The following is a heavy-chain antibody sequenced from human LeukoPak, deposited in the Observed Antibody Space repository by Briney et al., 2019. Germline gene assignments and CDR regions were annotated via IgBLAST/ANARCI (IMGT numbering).Heavy chain of an antibody. CDR1: VYTFASYE. Sequence: ASLKVCCKASVYTFASYEINLVREATGQGLGWMGGMNPNSGNTGYAQKFQGRDSMTSNTPISRAYMELRSLRCDDAAVYYCARGHCLVKGRLPVAYWGQGTLVTV. CDR3: ARGHCLVKGRLPVAY. CDR2: MNPNSGNT. V-gene: IGHV1-8*01. J-gene: IGHJ4*02. D-gene: IGHD2/OR15-2a*01.